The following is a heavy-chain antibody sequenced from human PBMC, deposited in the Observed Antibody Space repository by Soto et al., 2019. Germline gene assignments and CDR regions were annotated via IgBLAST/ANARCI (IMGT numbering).Heavy chain of an antibody. V-gene: IGHV2-70*11. J-gene: IGHJ4*02. CDR2: IDWDDDK. CDR3: ARMMRRGYSSSCPYYYDY. CDR1: GFSLSTSGMC. D-gene: IGHD6-13*01. Sequence: SGPTLVNPTQTLRLTCTFSGFSLSTSGMCVSWIRQPPGKALEWLARIDWDDDKYYSTSLKTRLTISKDTSKNQVVLTMTNMDPVDTATYYCARMMRRGYSSSCPYYYDYWGQGTLVTVSS.